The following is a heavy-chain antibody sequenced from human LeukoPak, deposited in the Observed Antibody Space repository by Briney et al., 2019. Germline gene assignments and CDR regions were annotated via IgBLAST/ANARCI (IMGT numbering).Heavy chain of an antibody. D-gene: IGHD3-22*01. CDR2: ITSSSSYM. J-gene: IGHJ4*02. CDR3: VRPVATSGYLLPLDY. CDR1: GFTFSSYE. Sequence: PGGSLRLSCTASGFTFSSYEMNWVRQAPGKGLEWVSSITSSSSYMYYADSVKGRFTISRDNAKNSLYLQMNSLRAEDTAVYYCVRPVATSGYLLPLDYWGQGTLVTVSS. V-gene: IGHV3-21*01.